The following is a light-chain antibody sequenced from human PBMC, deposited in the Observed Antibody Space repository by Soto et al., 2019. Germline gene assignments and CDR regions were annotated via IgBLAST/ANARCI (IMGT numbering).Light chain of an antibody. V-gene: IGKV3-20*01. Sequence: EIVLTQSPGTLSLSPGERATLSCRASQSVSSSYLAWYQQKPGQAPRLLIYGASSRATGIPDRFSGSGSGTEFILTISELEPEDFAVFYCQQYGTSEIIFGQGTRLEIK. J-gene: IGKJ5*01. CDR1: QSVSSSY. CDR3: QQYGTSEII. CDR2: GAS.